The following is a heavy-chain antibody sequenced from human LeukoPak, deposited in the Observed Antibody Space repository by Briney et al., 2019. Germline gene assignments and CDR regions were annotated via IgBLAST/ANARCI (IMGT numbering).Heavy chain of an antibody. D-gene: IGHD1-20*01. Sequence: PGGSLRLSCAASGFTFSSYAMSWVRQAPGKGLEWVSAISGSGGSTYYADSVKGRFTISRDDSKNTLYLQMNSLRAEDTAVYYCAKDEGITGTSIDYWGQGTLVTVSS. J-gene: IGHJ4*02. CDR2: ISGSGGST. V-gene: IGHV3-23*01. CDR1: GFTFSSYA. CDR3: AKDEGITGTSIDY.